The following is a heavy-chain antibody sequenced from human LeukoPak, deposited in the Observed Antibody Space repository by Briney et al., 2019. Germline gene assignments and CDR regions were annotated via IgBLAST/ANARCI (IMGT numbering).Heavy chain of an antibody. CDR2: ISGSGGST. D-gene: IGHD3-22*01. CDR3: ARAGAPYYYDSSGYFGARPYYYYGMDV. CDR1: GFTFSSYA. Sequence: GGSLRLSCAASGFTFSSYAVSWVRQAPGKGLEWVSAISGSGGSTYYADSVKGRFTISRDNSKNTLYLQMNSLRAEDTAVYYCARAGAPYYYDSSGYFGARPYYYYGMDVWGQGTTVTVSS. J-gene: IGHJ6*02. V-gene: IGHV3-23*01.